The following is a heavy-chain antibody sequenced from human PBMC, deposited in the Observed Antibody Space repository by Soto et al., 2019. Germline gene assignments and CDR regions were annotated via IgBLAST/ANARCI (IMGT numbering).Heavy chain of an antibody. J-gene: IGHJ4*02. CDR3: ATDYYDSSGYYS. V-gene: IGHV1-69*12. CDR1: GGTFSSYA. Sequence: QVQLVQSGAEVKKPGSSVKVSCKASGGTFSSYAISWVRQAPGQGLEWMGGIIPIFGTANYAQKFQGRVTITADESTSTAYMEVSSRRAEDTAVYYCATDYYDSSGYYSWGQGTLVTVSS. D-gene: IGHD3-22*01. CDR2: IIPIFGTA.